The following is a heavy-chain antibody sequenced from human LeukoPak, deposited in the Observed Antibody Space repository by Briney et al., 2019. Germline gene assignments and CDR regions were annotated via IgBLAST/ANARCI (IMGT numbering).Heavy chain of an antibody. J-gene: IGHJ4*02. V-gene: IGHV1-18*01. D-gene: IGHD2-2*01. Sequence: ASVKVSCKASGYTFNSYGISWVRQAPGQGLEWMGWISVYNGNTNYAQKLQGRLTMPTDTSTSTAYMELRSLTSDDTAVYYCVRDKSSDLNSPSSLFDYWGQGTLVTVSS. CDR2: ISVYNGNT. CDR3: VRDKSSDLNSPSSLFDY. CDR1: GYTFNSYG.